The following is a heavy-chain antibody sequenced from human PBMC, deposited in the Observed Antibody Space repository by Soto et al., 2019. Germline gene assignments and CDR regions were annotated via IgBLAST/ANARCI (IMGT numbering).Heavy chain of an antibody. Sequence: GGSLRLSCAASGFTFSSYGMHWVRQAPGKGLEWVAVIWYDGSNKYYADSVKGRFTISRDTSKNTLYLQMNSLRAEDTAVYYCARDSSPRDIVVVPAATYYYYGMGVWGQGTTVTVSS. D-gene: IGHD2-2*01. V-gene: IGHV3-33*01. J-gene: IGHJ6*02. CDR1: GFTFSSYG. CDR3: ARDSSPRDIVVVPAATYYYYGMGV. CDR2: IWYDGSNK.